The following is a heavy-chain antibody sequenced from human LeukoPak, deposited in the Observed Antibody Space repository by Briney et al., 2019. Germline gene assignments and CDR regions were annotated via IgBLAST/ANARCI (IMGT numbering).Heavy chain of an antibody. J-gene: IGHJ5*02. Sequence: ASVKVSCKASGYTFTGYYMHWVRQAPGQGLEWMGWINPNSGGTNYAQKFQGRVTMTRDTSISTAYMELSRLRSDDTVVYYCAREIVVVPAANSARWFDPWGKGTLVTVSS. CDR1: GYTFTGYY. D-gene: IGHD2-2*01. CDR2: INPNSGGT. CDR3: AREIVVVPAANSARWFDP. V-gene: IGHV1-2*02.